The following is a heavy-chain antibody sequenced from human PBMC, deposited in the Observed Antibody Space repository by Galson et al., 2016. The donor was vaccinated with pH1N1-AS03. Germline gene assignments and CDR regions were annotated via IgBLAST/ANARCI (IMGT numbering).Heavy chain of an antibody. V-gene: IGHV1-69*13. CDR2: IIPIFGTT. CDR3: ARGLWFGELGGWFDP. D-gene: IGHD3-10*01. Sequence: SVKVSCKASGGAFNSYAISWVRQAPGQGLEWMGGIIPIFGTTNNAQKFQDRITITADESTKIAYMELSRLRSDDTAVYYCARGLWFGELGGWFDPWAPGTLVTVSS. J-gene: IGHJ5*02. CDR1: GGAFNSYA.